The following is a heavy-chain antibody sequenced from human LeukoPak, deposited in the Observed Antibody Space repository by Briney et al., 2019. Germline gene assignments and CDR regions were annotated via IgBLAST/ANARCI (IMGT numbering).Heavy chain of an antibody. V-gene: IGHV1-69*13. CDR3: ARDSTSSGGYYYYGMDV. CDR2: IIAIFGTA. Sequence: ASVKVSCKASGGTFSSYAISWVRQAPGQGLEWMGGIIAIFGTANYAQKFQGRVTITADESTSTAYMELSSLRSEDTAVYYCARDSTSSGGYYYYGMDVWGQGTTVTVSS. D-gene: IGHD2-2*01. J-gene: IGHJ6*02. CDR1: GGTFSSYA.